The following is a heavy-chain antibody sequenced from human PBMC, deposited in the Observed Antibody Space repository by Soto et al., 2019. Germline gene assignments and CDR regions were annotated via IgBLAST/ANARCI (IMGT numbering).Heavy chain of an antibody. CDR1: GYTFTSYY. CDR3: ARDRDYSFVDYYYYSGMAV. Sequence: SVKLSFNESGYTFTSYYMHWVRQAPGQWLVWMGIINPSGGSTSYAQKFQGRVTMTRDTSTSTVYMELSSLRSEDTAVYYCARDRDYSFVDYYYYSGMAVWGQGTTVTVSS. D-gene: IGHD2-21*01. J-gene: IGHJ6*02. CDR2: INPSGGST. V-gene: IGHV1-46*01.